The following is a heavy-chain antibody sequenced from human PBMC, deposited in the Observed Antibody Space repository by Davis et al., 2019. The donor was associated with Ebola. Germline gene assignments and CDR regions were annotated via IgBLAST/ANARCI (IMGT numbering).Heavy chain of an antibody. CDR2: IAYRGRS. CDR1: GVSIIDHY. D-gene: IGHD2-2*01. Sequence: PSETLSLTCTVSGVSIIDHYWSCIRQSPGKGLEWIGYIAYRGRSTYKPSLRSRITMSVDTSKNQFSLKLKSITAADTAVYYCARGGSPAMFKGVDEWGQGTLVNVAS. CDR3: ARGGSPAMFKGVDE. V-gene: IGHV4-59*11. J-gene: IGHJ4*02.